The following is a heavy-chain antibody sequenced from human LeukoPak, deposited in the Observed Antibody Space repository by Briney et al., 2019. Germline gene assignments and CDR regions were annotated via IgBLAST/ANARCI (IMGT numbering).Heavy chain of an antibody. V-gene: IGHV4-39*07. CDR3: ARGLGGYYDY. D-gene: IGHD3-22*01. CDR2: IYYSGST. Sequence: SETLSLTCTVSGGSISSSSYYWGWIRQPPGKGLEWIGSIYYSGSTYYNPSLKSRVTISVDTSKNQFSLKLSSVTAADTAVYYCARGLGGYYDYWGQGTLVTVSS. J-gene: IGHJ4*02. CDR1: GGSISSSSYY.